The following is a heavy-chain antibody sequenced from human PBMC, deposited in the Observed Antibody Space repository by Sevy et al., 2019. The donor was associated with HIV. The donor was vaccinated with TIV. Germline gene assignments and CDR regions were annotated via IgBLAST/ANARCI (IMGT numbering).Heavy chain of an antibody. CDR1: GLTLTTTG. CDR3: AGGDTTMITDLDY. V-gene: IGHV3-23*01. D-gene: IGHD3-16*01. CDR2: VTSDGTT. J-gene: IGHJ4*02. Sequence: GGSLRLSCAASGLTLTTTGMSWVRQAPGKGLDWVAGVTSDGTTYYADSVRDRFTVSRDNSKNTLYLQLNSLRADDTAVFYCAGGDTTMITDLDYWGQGTLVTVSS.